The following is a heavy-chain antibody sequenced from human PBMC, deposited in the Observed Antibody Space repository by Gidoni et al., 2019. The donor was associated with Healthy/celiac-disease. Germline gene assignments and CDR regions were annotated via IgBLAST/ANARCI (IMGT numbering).Heavy chain of an antibody. CDR3: ASHVDIVATIGGVDAFDI. D-gene: IGHD5-12*01. V-gene: IGHV3-7*01. J-gene: IGHJ3*02. Sequence: EVQLVESGGGLVQPGGSLRLSCAASGFTFSSYWRSWVRQAPGKGLEWVDNIKQDGSEKYYVDSVKGRFTISRDNAKNSLYLQMNSLRAEDTAVYYCASHVDIVATIGGVDAFDIWGQGTMVTVSS. CDR1: GFTFSSYW. CDR2: IKQDGSEK.